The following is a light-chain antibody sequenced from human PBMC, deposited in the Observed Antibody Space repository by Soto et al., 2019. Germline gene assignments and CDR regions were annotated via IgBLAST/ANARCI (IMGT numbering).Light chain of an antibody. J-gene: IGKJ1*01. CDR2: GAS. CDR3: QQYSNWPWT. CDR1: QSVGGN. Sequence: EIVMTQSPATLSVSPGERATLSCRASQSVGGNLAWYQQQPGQAPRLLIYGASIRATGIPARFSGSESGTEFTLTISSLQSEDFAVYYCQQYSNWPWTFGQGTKVDI. V-gene: IGKV3-15*01.